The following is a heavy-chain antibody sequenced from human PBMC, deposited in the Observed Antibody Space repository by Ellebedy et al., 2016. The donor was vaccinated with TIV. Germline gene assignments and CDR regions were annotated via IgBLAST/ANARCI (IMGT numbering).Heavy chain of an antibody. V-gene: IGHV4-39*01. J-gene: IGHJ5*02. CDR3: ARPAYPSSTGNGWFDP. Sequence: MPSETLSLTCTVSGGSISSSSYYWGWIRQPPGKGLEWIGSIYYSGSTYYNPSLKSRVTISVYMSKNQFSLKLSSVTAADTAVYYCARPAYPSSTGNGWFDPWGQGTLVTVSS. D-gene: IGHD2-2*01. CDR2: IYYSGST. CDR1: GGSISSSSYY.